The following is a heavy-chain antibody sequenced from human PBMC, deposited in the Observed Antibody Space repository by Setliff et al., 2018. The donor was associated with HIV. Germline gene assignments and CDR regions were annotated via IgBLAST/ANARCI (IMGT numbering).Heavy chain of an antibody. CDR2: IYPGDSDT. J-gene: IGHJ3*02. CDR3: ARPYFHQSSDAFQI. V-gene: IGHV5-51*01. D-gene: IGHD3-22*01. Sequence: GESLKISCKGSGYSFASYWIGWVRQMPGKGLEWMGIIYPGDSDTRYSPSFQGQVTISVDKSINTAYLHWASLKASDTAMYYCARPYFHQSSDAFQIWGQGTMVTVSS. CDR1: GYSFASYW.